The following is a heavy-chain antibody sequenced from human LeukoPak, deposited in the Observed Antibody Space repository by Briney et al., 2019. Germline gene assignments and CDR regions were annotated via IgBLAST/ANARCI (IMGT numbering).Heavy chain of an antibody. D-gene: IGHD5-24*01. J-gene: IGHJ5*02. Sequence: SETLSLTCAVSGVSLNGYYWGWIRQTPGKGLEWIGNIFYSGSTNYNPSLKSRVTISVDTSKNQFSLKLSSVTAADTAVYYCAREGDGYNNDFDPWGQGTLVTVSS. CDR1: GVSLNGYY. V-gene: IGHV4-34*12. CDR2: IFYSGST. CDR3: AREGDGYNNDFDP.